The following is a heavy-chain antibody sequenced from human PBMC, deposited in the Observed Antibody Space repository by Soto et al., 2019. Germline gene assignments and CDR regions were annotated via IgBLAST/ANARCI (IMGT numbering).Heavy chain of an antibody. CDR2: ISYDGSNK. D-gene: IGHD2-8*01. CDR3: ARSKGPRGVY. Sequence: GGSLRLSCAASGFTFSSYGMHWVRQAPGKGLEWVAVISYDGSNKYYADSVKGRFTISRDNSKNTLYLQMNSLRAEDTAVYYCARSKGPRGVYWGQGTLVTVSS. V-gene: IGHV3-30*03. CDR1: GFTFSSYG. J-gene: IGHJ4*02.